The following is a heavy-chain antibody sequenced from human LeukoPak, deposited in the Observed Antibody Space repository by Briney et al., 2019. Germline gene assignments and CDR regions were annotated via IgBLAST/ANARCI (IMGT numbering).Heavy chain of an antibody. D-gene: IGHD6-19*01. CDR2: ISYDGSNK. CDR3: AKAGYSSGWRNFDY. Sequence: PGRSLRLSCAASGFTFSSFGMHWVRQAPGKGLEWVAVISYDGSNKFYADSVKGRFTISRDNSKNTLYLQMNSLRAEDTAVFYCAKAGYSSGWRNFDYWGQGTLVTVSP. V-gene: IGHV3-30*18. CDR1: GFTFSSFG. J-gene: IGHJ4*02.